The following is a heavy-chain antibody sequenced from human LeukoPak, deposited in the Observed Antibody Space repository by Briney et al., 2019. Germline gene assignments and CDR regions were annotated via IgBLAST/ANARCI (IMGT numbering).Heavy chain of an antibody. CDR3: AKTSDSSGREDY. Sequence: GSLRLSCAASGFSFSTHSMNWVRQAPGKGLEWVSAISGSGGSTYYADSVKGRFNISRDNSKNTLYLQMNSLRAEDTAVYYCAKTSDSSGREDYWGQGTLVTVSS. J-gene: IGHJ4*02. V-gene: IGHV3-23*01. CDR1: GFSFSTHS. CDR2: ISGSGGST. D-gene: IGHD3-22*01.